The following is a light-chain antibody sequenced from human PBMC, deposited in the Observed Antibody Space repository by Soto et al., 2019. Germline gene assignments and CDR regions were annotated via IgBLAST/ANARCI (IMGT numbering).Light chain of an antibody. J-gene: IGLJ2*01. V-gene: IGLV1-51*01. CDR1: SSNIGNNY. CDR2: DNN. Sequence: QSVLTQPPSVSAAPGQTVTISCSGSSSNIGNNYVSWYQQLPGTAPKLLIYDNNKRPSGIPDRFSGSKSGTSATLGITGLQTGDEADYYCGTWDSSLSAGVFGGVTQLTAL. CDR3: GTWDSSLSAGV.